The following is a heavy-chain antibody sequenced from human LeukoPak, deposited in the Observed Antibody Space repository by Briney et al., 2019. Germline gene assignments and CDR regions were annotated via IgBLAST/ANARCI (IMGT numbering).Heavy chain of an antibody. J-gene: IGHJ4*02. D-gene: IGHD2-2*01. CDR1: GFTLSSYE. CDR3: ARRYCSSTSCTLDY. Sequence: PGGSLRLSCAASGFTLSSYEMNWVRQAPGKGLEWVSYISSSGSTKYYADSVKGRFTISRDSAENSLYLQMNSLRAEDTAVYYCARRYCSSTSCTLDYWGQGTLVTVSS. CDR2: ISSSGSTK. V-gene: IGHV3-48*03.